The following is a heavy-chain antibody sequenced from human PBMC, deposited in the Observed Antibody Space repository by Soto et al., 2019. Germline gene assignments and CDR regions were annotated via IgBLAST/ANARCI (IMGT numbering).Heavy chain of an antibody. J-gene: IGHJ4*02. V-gene: IGHV3-23*01. CDR3: AKDRSTYYYDSSGYYYDY. D-gene: IGHD3-22*01. Sequence: WGSLRLSCAASGFTFSSYAMSWVRQAPGKGLEWVSAISGSGGSTYYADSVKGRFTISRDNSKNTLYLQMNSLRAEDTAVYYCAKDRSTYYYDSSGYYYDYWGQGTLVTVSS. CDR1: GFTFSSYA. CDR2: ISGSGGST.